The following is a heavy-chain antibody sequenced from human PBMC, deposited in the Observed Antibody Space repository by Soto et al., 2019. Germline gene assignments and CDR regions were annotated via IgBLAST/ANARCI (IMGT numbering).Heavy chain of an antibody. CDR3: ARDLLYYYYYYMDV. V-gene: IGHV3-66*01. CDR1: GFTVSSNY. CDR2: IYSGGST. J-gene: IGHJ6*03. Sequence: GGSLRLSCAASGFTVSSNYMSWVRQAPGKGLEWVSVIYSGGSTYYADSVKGRFTISRDNSKNTPYLQMNSLRAEDTAVYYCARDLLYYYYYYMDVWGKGTTVTVSS.